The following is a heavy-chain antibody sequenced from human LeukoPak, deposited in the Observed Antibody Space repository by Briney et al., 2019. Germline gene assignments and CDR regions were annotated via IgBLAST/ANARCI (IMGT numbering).Heavy chain of an antibody. Sequence: SETLSLACTVSGVSISSSNSYWGWIRQPPGKGLEWIGSIYYSGNTYYNASLKSQVSISIDTSKNQFSLRLTSVTAADTAVYYCARQTGSGLFILPGGQGTLVTVSS. CDR1: GVSISSSNSY. CDR3: ARQTGSGLFILP. V-gene: IGHV4-39*01. CDR2: IYYSGNT. J-gene: IGHJ4*02. D-gene: IGHD3/OR15-3a*01.